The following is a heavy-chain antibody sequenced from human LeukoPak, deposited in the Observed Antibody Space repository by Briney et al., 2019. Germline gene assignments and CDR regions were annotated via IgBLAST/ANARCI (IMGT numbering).Heavy chain of an antibody. CDR2: IYPGDSDT. Sequence: GESLKISCKGSGYSFTSYWIGWVRQMPGKGLEWMGIIYPGDSDTRYSPSFQGQVTISADKSISTAYLQWSSLKVSDTAMYYCARLRVLYGSGSYTPLDYWGQGTLVTVSS. D-gene: IGHD3-10*01. CDR1: GYSFTSYW. V-gene: IGHV5-51*01. CDR3: ARLRVLYGSGSYTPLDY. J-gene: IGHJ4*02.